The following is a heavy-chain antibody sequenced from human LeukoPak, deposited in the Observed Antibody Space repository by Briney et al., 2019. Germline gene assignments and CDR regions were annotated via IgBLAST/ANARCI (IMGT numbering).Heavy chain of an antibody. V-gene: IGHV3-7*05. CDR2: IKQDGSEK. Sequence: PGGSLRLSCAASGFTVSSNYMSWVRQAPGKGLEWVANIKQDGSEKVYVDSVKGRFAISRDNAKNSLFLQMDALRAEDTAVYYCARDPYSSTWSYGMDVWGQGTTVSVSS. CDR1: GFTVSSNY. D-gene: IGHD6-6*01. J-gene: IGHJ6*02. CDR3: ARDPYSSTWSYGMDV.